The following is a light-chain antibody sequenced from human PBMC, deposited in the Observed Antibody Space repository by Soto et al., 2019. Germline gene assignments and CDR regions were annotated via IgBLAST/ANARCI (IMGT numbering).Light chain of an antibody. J-gene: IGLJ3*02. CDR1: SSDIGNYDL. V-gene: IGLV2-23*02. CDR3: CAYTNSATLV. CDR2: EVS. Sequence: QSALTQPASVSGSPGQSITISCIGTSSDIGNYDLVSWYQQYPGKAPKLMIYEVSKRPSGVSYRFSGSKSGNTASLTIFGLQAEDEADYYCCAYTNSATLVFGGGTKLTVL.